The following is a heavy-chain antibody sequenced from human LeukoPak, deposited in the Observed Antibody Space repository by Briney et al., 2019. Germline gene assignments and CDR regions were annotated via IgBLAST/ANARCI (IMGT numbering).Heavy chain of an antibody. V-gene: IGHV3-30*18. CDR2: ISYDGSNK. CDR1: GFTFSSYG. Sequence: GGSLRLSCAASGFTFSSYGMHWVRQAPGKGLEWVAVISYDGSNKYYADSVKGRFTISRDNSKNTLYLQMNSLRAEDTAVYYCAKEKSFRSNSIDYWGQGTLVTVSS. D-gene: IGHD4-23*01. CDR3: AKEKSFRSNSIDY. J-gene: IGHJ4*02.